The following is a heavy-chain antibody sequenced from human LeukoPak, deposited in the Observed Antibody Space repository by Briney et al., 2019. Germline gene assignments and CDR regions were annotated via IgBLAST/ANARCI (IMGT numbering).Heavy chain of an antibody. J-gene: IGHJ4*02. CDR1: GGSISSGDYY. D-gene: IGHD3-10*01. CDR2: IYYSGST. CDR3: ARATGSSGKSYDY. V-gene: IGHV4-30-4*01. Sequence: SGTLSLTCTVSGGSISSGDYYWSWIRQPPGKGLEWIGYIYYSGSTYYNPSLKSRVTISVDTSKNQFSLKLSSVTAADTAVYYCARATGSSGKSYDYWGQGTLVTVSS.